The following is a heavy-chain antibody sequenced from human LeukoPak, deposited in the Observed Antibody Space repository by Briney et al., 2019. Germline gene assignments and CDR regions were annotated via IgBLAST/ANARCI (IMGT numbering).Heavy chain of an antibody. CDR1: EFTFSSYT. V-gene: IGHV3-21*01. CDR3: ARDPARIWFGEFYFDY. J-gene: IGHJ4*02. Sequence: PGGSLRLSCAASEFTFSSYTMNWVRQAPGKGLEWVSCISSGSNNIYYANSVKGRFTISRDNSKNTLYLQMNSLRAEDTAVYYCARDPARIWFGEFYFDYWGQGTLVTVSS. D-gene: IGHD3-10*01. CDR2: ISSGSNNI.